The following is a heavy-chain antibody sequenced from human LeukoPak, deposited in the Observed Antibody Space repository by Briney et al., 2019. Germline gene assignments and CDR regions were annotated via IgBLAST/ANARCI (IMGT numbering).Heavy chain of an antibody. D-gene: IGHD2-15*01. V-gene: IGHV4-61*05. Sequence: SETLSLTCTVSGGSISSSSYYWGWIRQPPGKGLEWIGYIFYSGTTNYSPSLKSRVTMSLDTSENQFSLRLSSVTAADTAVYYCARTPVYCSGGSCYYYYYAMDVWGQGTTVTVSS. CDR3: ARTPVYCSGGSCYYYYYAMDV. CDR2: IFYSGTT. CDR1: GGSISSSSYY. J-gene: IGHJ6*02.